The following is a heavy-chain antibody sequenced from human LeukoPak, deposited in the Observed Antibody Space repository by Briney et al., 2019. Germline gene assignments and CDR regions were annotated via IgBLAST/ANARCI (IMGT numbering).Heavy chain of an antibody. Sequence: SQTLSLTCAISGDSVSSNSAAWNWIRQSPSRGLEWLGRTYYRSKWYNDYAVSVKSRITINPDTSKNQFSLQLSSVTPEDTAVYYCARSHDSSGYYNFDYWGQGTLVTVSS. CDR2: TYYRSKWYN. D-gene: IGHD3-22*01. J-gene: IGHJ4*02. V-gene: IGHV6-1*01. CDR1: GDSVSSNSAA. CDR3: ARSHDSSGYYNFDY.